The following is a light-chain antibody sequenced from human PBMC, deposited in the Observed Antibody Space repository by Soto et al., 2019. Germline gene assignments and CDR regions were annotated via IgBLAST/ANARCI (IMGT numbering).Light chain of an antibody. Sequence: NVFTQSPAALSLSTGERATLSCRASQSVSSYLAWYQQKPGQAPRLLIYDASNRATGIPARFSGSGSGTDFTLTISCLQSDDFAAYYCQQYYSYPSFGQGTKVDIK. V-gene: IGKV3-11*01. CDR1: QSVSSY. J-gene: IGKJ1*01. CDR2: DAS. CDR3: QQYYSYPS.